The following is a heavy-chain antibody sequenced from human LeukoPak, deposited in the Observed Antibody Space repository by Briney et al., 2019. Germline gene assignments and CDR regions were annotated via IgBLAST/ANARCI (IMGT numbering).Heavy chain of an antibody. V-gene: IGHV3-30-3*01. Sequence: GRSLRLSCAASGFTFSNYAIHWVRQAPGKGLEWAALISKDGTGTYYPDSVKGRFTIPRDNSKNTLYLQMNSLRTEDTAMYYCAILGYSSSVFDCWGQGTLVTVSS. CDR3: AILGYSSSVFDC. CDR2: ISKDGTGT. D-gene: IGHD2-2*01. CDR1: GFTFSNYA. J-gene: IGHJ4*02.